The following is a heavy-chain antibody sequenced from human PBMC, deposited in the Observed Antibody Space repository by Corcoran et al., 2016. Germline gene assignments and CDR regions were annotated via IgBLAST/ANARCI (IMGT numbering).Heavy chain of an antibody. Sequence: EVQLVESGGGLVQPGGSLRLSCAASGFTFSSSWMHWVRQAPGKGLVWVSRISTDGRGTSYAASVKGRFTISRDNAKNTLFLQMNSLRAEDTAVFYCARASGSHDSGGYFDYWGQGALVAVSS. J-gene: IGHJ4*02. CDR2: ISTDGRGT. D-gene: IGHD3-22*01. CDR3: ARASGSHDSGGYFDY. V-gene: IGHV3-74*01. CDR1: GFTFSSSW.